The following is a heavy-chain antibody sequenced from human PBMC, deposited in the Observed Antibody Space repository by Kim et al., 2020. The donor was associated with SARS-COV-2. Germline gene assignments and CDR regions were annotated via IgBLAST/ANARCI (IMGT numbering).Heavy chain of an antibody. CDR3: ANSIIVGPTSHYYGMDV. CDR2: ISYDGSNE. D-gene: IGHD1-26*01. Sequence: GGSLRLSCAASGFTFSSYGLHWVRQAPGKGLEWVAPISYDGSNEYYADSVKGRFSISRDNSKNTLYLRMNSLRPEDTAVYYCANSIIVGPTSHYYGMDVWGQGTTVTVSS. CDR1: GFTFSSYG. J-gene: IGHJ6*02. V-gene: IGHV3-30*18.